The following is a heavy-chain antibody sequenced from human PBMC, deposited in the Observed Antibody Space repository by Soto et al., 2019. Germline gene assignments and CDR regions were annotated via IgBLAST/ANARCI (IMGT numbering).Heavy chain of an antibody. D-gene: IGHD3-16*01. CDR1: GVSIISYY. J-gene: IGHJ6*03. CDR3: ATHLGDYYYYYMDV. CDR2: IYYSGST. Sequence: SETLSLTCTVSGVSIISYYWSWILQPPGKGLEWIGYIYYSGSTNYNPSLKSRVTISVDTSKNQFSLKLSSVTAADTAVYYCATHLGDYYYYYMDVCGKGTTVTVSS. V-gene: IGHV4-59*08.